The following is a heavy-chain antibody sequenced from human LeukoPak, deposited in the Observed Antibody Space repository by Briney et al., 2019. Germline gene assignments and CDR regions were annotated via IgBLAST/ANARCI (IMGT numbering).Heavy chain of an antibody. CDR1: GFTFDDYA. J-gene: IGHJ6*02. Sequence: GGSLRLSCAASGFTFDDYAMHWVRQAPGKGLERVSLVSGDGGSTYYADSVKGRFTISRDNSKNSLYLQMNSLRTEDTALYYCAKAIKSIAGNYYYYGMDVWGQGTTVTVSS. CDR3: AKAIKSIAGNYYYYGMDV. CDR2: VSGDGGST. V-gene: IGHV3-43*02. D-gene: IGHD6-6*01.